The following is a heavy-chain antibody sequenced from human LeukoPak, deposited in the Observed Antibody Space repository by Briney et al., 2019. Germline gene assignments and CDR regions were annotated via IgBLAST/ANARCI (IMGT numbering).Heavy chain of an antibody. CDR3: ARHTTVTTLYYYYMDV. D-gene: IGHD4-17*01. Sequence: GEPLKISCKGSGYSFTSFWIGLVRQMPGKGLEWMGIIYPGDSDTRYSPSFQGQVTISADNSSSPAYLQWSRLKASDTAMYYCARHTTVTTLYYYYMDVWGKGTTVTVSS. V-gene: IGHV5-51*01. J-gene: IGHJ6*03. CDR2: IYPGDSDT. CDR1: GYSFTSFW.